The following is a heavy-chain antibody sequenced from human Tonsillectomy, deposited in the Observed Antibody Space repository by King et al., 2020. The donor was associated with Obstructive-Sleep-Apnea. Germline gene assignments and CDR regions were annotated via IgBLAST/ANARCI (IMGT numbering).Heavy chain of an antibody. D-gene: IGHD5-24*01. Sequence: EVQLVESGGALVQPGGSLRLSCAASGLTFSNFAMTWVRHAPGKGLEWVSTLSGSGDSTYIADSVKGRFTISRDNSNDTLYLQMSSLRADDTAVYYCAKDRLGRPILETWGQGTLVIVSS. CDR1: GLTFSNFA. J-gene: IGHJ5*02. CDR2: LSGSGDST. V-gene: IGHV3-23*04. CDR3: AKDRLGRPILET.